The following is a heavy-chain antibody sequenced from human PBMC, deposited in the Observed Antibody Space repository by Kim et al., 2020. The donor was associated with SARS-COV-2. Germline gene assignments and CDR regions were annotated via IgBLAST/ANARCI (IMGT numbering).Heavy chain of an antibody. CDR3: AKMVIMDGYNYFYYYAMDV. V-gene: IGHV3-23*01. D-gene: IGHD2-21*01. J-gene: IGHJ6*02. CDR1: GFTFDTYA. Sequence: GGSLRLSCVASGFTFDTYAMSWVRQAPGKGLEWVSVISGGAVNKFYADSVRGRFTISRDNSKNTLYLQMNSLRDEDTALYYCAKMVIMDGYNYFYYYAMDVGGQGTTFTVSS. CDR2: ISGGAVNK.